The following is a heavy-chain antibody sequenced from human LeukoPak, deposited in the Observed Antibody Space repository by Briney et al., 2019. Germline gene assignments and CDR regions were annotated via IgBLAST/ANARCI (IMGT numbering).Heavy chain of an antibody. CDR3: ARDLHGYSYYYGMDV. CDR2: INPSGGST. D-gene: IGHD5-12*01. J-gene: IGHJ6*02. CDR1: GYTFTSYY. Sequence: ASVKVSCKASGYTFTSYYMHWVRQAPGQGLEWMGLINPSGGSTSYAQKFQGRVTMTRDTSTSTVYMELSSLRSEDTAVYYCARDLHGYSYYYGMDVWGQGTTVTVSS. V-gene: IGHV1-46*01.